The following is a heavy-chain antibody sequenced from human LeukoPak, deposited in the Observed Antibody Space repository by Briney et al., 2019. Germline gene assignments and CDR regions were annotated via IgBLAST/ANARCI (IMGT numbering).Heavy chain of an antibody. Sequence: VASVKVSCKASGGTFNTYAISWVRQAPGQGLEWMGRIIPIVNIANYAQNFQGRVTITADKSTTTAYMELSSLRSEDTAVYFCASGKEELPYYWGQGTLVTVSS. J-gene: IGHJ4*02. CDR3: ASGKEELPYY. D-gene: IGHD3-10*01. V-gene: IGHV1-69*04. CDR2: IIPIVNIA. CDR1: GGTFNTYA.